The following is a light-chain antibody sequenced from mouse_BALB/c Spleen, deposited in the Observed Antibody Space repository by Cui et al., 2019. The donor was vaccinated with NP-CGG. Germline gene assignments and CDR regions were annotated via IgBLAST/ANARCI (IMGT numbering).Light chain of an antibody. V-gene: IGLV1*01. CDR1: TGAVTTSNY. CDR3: ALWYSNHWV. CDR2: GTN. Sequence: QAAVTPESALTTSTGETVTLTCRSSTGAVTTSNYANWVQEKPDHLFTGLIGGTNNRSPGVPARFSGSLIGDKAALTITGAQTEDEAIYFCALWYSNHWVFGGGTKLTVL. J-gene: IGLJ1*01.